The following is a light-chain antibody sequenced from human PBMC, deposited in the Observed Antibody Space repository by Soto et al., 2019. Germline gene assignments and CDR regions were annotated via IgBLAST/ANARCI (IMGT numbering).Light chain of an antibody. J-gene: IGKJ1*01. CDR3: QQSNNWPKT. Sequence: EIVMTQSPDTLSVSPGETATLSCRASQSVGSNLAWYQQKPGQAPRLLISDASTRAAGLPARLSGSGSGTEFALTISSLQSEDFAVYYCQQSNNWPKTFGQGTKVDIK. CDR1: QSVGSN. CDR2: DAS. V-gene: IGKV3-15*01.